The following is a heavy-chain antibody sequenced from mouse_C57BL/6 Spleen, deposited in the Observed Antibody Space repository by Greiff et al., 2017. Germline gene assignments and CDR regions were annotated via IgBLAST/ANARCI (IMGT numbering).Heavy chain of an antibody. D-gene: IGHD2-2*01. V-gene: IGHV1-52*01. J-gene: IGHJ4*01. CDR1: GYTFTSYW. CDR3: ARRPGYDYAMDY. Sequence: QVQLQQPGAELVRPGSSVKLSCKASGYTFTSYWMHWVKQRPIQGLEWIGNIDPSDSETHYNQKFKDKATLTVDKSSSTAYMQLSSLTSEDSAVYYCARRPGYDYAMDYWGQGTSVTVSS. CDR2: IDPSDSET.